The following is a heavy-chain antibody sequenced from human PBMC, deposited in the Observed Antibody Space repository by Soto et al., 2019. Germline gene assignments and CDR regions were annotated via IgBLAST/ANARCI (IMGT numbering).Heavy chain of an antibody. J-gene: IGHJ5*02. CDR2: ISYDGSNK. Sequence: QVQLVESGGGVVQPGRSLRLSCAASGFTFSSYGMHWVRQAPGKGLEWVAVISYDGSNKYYADSVKGRFTISRDNSKNTLYLQMNSLRADDTAVYYCAKDWGDIVVVPAAEYNWFDPWGQGTLVTVSS. D-gene: IGHD2-2*01. CDR3: AKDWGDIVVVPAAEYNWFDP. V-gene: IGHV3-30*18. CDR1: GFTFSSYG.